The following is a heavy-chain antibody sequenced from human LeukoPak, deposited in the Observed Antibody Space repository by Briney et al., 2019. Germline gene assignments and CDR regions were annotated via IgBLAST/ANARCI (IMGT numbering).Heavy chain of an antibody. J-gene: IGHJ4*02. V-gene: IGHV3-30*01. CDR1: GFTFSRYA. Sequence: GRSLRLSRAASGFTFSRYAMHWVRQAPGKGLEWVAVISYNGVHKYYADSVKGRFTISRDNSKSTLYLQMNSLRAEDTAVYYCTRVPEDSGLGHFDYWGQGSLVTVSA. CDR3: TRVPEDSGLGHFDY. CDR2: ISYNGVHK. D-gene: IGHD3-10*01.